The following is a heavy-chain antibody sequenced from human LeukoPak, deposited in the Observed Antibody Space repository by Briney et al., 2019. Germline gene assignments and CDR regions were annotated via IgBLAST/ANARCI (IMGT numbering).Heavy chain of an antibody. V-gene: IGHV4-61*01. CDR2: IYNTGRT. Sequence: SETLSLTCSVSGGSVRSTSYYWSWIRQSPGKGLEWIGYIYNTGRTNYNASLNSRVTISLDTSKNQFSLKLSSLTAADPAMYYCASLYCTRTSCYFLDPWGQGTLVIVSS. J-gene: IGHJ5*02. CDR1: GGSVRSTSYY. CDR3: ASLYCTRTSCYFLDP. D-gene: IGHD2-2*01.